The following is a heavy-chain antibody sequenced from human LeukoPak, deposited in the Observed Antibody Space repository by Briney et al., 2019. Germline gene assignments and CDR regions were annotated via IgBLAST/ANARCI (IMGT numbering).Heavy chain of an antibody. D-gene: IGHD6-13*01. CDR3: TTGRAAAGTLDY. CDR2: IKSKTDGGTT. V-gene: IGHV3-15*07. J-gene: IGHJ4*02. CDR1: GFTFSNAW. Sequence: GGSLRLSCAASGFTFSNAWMNWVRQAPGKGLEWVGRIKSKTDGGTTDYAAPVRGRFTISRDDSKNTLYLQMNSLKTEDTAVYYCTTGRAAAGTLDYWCQGTLVTVSS.